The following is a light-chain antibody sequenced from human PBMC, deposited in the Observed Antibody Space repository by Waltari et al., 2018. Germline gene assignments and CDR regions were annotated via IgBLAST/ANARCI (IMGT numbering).Light chain of an antibody. CDR3: QQGSTWPRT. CDR2: HAS. Sequence: EIVLTQSPATLSLPPGERATLSCRASQSVGGYLAWYQQKPGQAPRLLIFHASSTATGIPARFSGSGSGTDFTLTISSLEPDDFAVYYCQQGSTWPRTSGQGTKLEIK. V-gene: IGKV3-11*01. J-gene: IGKJ2*01. CDR1: QSVGGY.